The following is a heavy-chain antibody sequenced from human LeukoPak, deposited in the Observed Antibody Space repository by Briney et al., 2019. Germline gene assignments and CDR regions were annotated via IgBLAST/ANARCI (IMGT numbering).Heavy chain of an antibody. CDR1: GGSISSSSYY. Sequence: SETLSLTRTVSGGSISSSSYYWGWIRQPPGKGLEWIGSIYYSGSTYYNPSLKSRVTISVDTSKNQFSLKLSSVTAADTAVYYCAGVLEWLPDTYYCDYWGQGTLVTVSS. CDR2: IYYSGST. D-gene: IGHD3-3*01. J-gene: IGHJ4*02. V-gene: IGHV4-39*01. CDR3: AGVLEWLPDTYYCDY.